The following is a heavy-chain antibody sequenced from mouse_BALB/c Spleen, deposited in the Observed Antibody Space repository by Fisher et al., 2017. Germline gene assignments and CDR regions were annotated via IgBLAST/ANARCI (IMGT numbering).Heavy chain of an antibody. V-gene: IGHV1-84*01. Sequence: EKFKGKATLTVDKSSSTAYMQLSSLTSEDSAVYFCARGDGLYAMDYWGQGTSVTVSS. CDR3: ARGDGLYAMDY. D-gene: IGHD2-3*01. J-gene: IGHJ4*01.